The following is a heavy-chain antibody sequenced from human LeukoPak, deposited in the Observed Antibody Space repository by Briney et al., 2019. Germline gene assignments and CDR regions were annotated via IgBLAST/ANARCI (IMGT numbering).Heavy chain of an antibody. Sequence: ASVKVSCKASGYTFTSYDINWVRQATGQGLEWMGWMNPNSGNTGYAQKFQGRVTMTRNTSISTAYMELSSMRSEDTAVYYCARAHYDILTGYLRRLSPAPIYFDYWGQGTLVTVSS. CDR1: GYTFTSYD. V-gene: IGHV1-8*01. J-gene: IGHJ4*02. CDR3: ARAHYDILTGYLRRLSPAPIYFDY. D-gene: IGHD3-9*01. CDR2: MNPNSGNT.